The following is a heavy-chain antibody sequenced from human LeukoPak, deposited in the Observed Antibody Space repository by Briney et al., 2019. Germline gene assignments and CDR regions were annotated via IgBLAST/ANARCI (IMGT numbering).Heavy chain of an antibody. CDR1: GFTFSNAW. V-gene: IGHV3-15*07. CDR3: TTDFGVVTAIPPPNY. CDR2: IKSKTDGGTT. Sequence: TGGSLRLSCAASGFTFSNAWMNWARQAPGKGLEWVGRIKSKTDGGTTDYAAPVKGRFTISRDDSKNTLYLQMNSLKTEDTAVYYCTTDFGVVTAIPPPNYWGQGTLVTVSS. J-gene: IGHJ4*02. D-gene: IGHD2-21*02.